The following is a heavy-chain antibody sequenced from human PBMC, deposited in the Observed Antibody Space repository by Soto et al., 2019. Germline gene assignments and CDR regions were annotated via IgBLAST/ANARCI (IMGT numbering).Heavy chain of an antibody. J-gene: IGHJ6*03. CDR3: TSLYCSSTSCPGSYYYYYMDV. V-gene: IGHV3-73*01. Sequence: GGSLRLSCAASGFTFSGSAMHWVRQASGKGLEWVGRIRSKANSYATAYAASVKGRFTISRDDSKNTAYLQMNSLKTEDTAVYYCTSLYCSSTSCPGSYYYYYMDVWGKGTTVTVSS. CDR1: GFTFSGSA. D-gene: IGHD2-2*01. CDR2: IRSKANSYAT.